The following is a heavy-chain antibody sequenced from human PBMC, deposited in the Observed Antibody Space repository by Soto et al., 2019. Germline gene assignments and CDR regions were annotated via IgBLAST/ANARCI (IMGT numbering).Heavy chain of an antibody. Sequence: SETLSLTCTVSGGSIIRSSYYWGWIRQPPGKGLEWIGSIYYSGSTYYNPSLKSRVTISVDTSKNQFSLKLSSVTAADTAVYYCARHVNPWAQGAFDIWGQGTMVTVSS. D-gene: IGHD7-27*01. CDR1: GGSIIRSSYY. J-gene: IGHJ3*02. CDR3: ARHVNPWAQGAFDI. CDR2: IYYSGST. V-gene: IGHV4-39*01.